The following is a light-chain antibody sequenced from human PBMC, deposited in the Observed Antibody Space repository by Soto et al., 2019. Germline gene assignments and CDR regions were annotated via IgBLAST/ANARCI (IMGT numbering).Light chain of an antibody. CDR3: QQRSNWPPT. V-gene: IGKV3-15*01. J-gene: IGKJ1*01. CDR1: QFVSSN. CDR2: GTS. Sequence: EIVMTQSPVTLSVSPGERATLSCRASQFVSSNLAWYQQKPGQAPRLLIYGTSTRATGVPTRFSGSRSGAEFTLTINSLQSEDFAVYYCQQRSNWPPTFGQGTKVDIK.